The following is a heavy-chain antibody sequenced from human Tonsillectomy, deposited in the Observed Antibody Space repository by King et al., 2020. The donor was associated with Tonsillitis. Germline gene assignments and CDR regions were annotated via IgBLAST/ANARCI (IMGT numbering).Heavy chain of an antibody. D-gene: IGHD3-22*01. V-gene: IGHV1-18*01. CDR2: ISADNGNT. CDR1: GYTFSSFV. Sequence: VQLVESGAEVKKPGASVKVSCRTSGYTFSSFVIAWVRQAPGQGLEWMGWISADNGNTNYAQNLQGRVTMTTDASTSTAYMELRGLTSDDTAVYYCARHHYYESSANTMPGYWGQGTLVTVSS. J-gene: IGHJ4*02. CDR3: ARHHYYESSANTMPGY.